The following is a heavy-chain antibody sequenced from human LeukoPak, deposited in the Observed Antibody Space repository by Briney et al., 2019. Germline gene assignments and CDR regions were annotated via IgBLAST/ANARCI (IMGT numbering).Heavy chain of an antibody. CDR1: GGTFSSYA. CDR2: IIPILGIA. V-gene: IGHV1-69*04. Sequence: SVKVSCKASGGTFSSYAISWVRQAPGQGLEWMGRIIPILGIANYAQKFQVRVIITAHNSTSTASMELSSLRSDDAAVYYCAGDPHPVIAVAGSAWFDTWGQGTMVTVSS. J-gene: IGHJ5*02. CDR3: AGDPHPVIAVAGSAWFDT. D-gene: IGHD6-19*01.